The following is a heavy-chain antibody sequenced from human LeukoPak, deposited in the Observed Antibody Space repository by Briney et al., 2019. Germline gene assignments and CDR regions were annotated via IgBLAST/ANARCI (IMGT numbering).Heavy chain of an antibody. V-gene: IGHV4-59*01. CDR1: GGSISTYY. CDR3: ARDNGIDYDYVWGSYRNDAFDI. D-gene: IGHD3-16*02. J-gene: IGHJ3*02. Sequence: SETLSLTCTVSGGSISTYYWSWIRQPPGKGLEWIGYIYYSGSTNYNPSLKSRVTISVDTSKNQFSLKLSSVTAADTAVYYCARDNGIDYDYVWGSYRNDAFDIWGQGTMVTVSS. CDR2: IYYSGST.